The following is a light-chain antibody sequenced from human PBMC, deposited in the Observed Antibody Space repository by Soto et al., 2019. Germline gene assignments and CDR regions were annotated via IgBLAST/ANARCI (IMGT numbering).Light chain of an antibody. CDR2: GAS. CDR3: QKYNTWPYT. CDR1: QSVGSN. Sequence: EIVMTQSPATLSVSPGERATLSCRASQSVGSNLAWYQQKPGQSPRLLIYGASSRATGISARFSGSGSGTEFTLTISSLQSEDFAVYYCQKYNTWPYTFGQGTKLEIK. J-gene: IGKJ2*01. V-gene: IGKV3-15*01.